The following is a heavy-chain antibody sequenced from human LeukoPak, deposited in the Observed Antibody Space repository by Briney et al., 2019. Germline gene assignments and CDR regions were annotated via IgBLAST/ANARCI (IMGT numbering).Heavy chain of an antibody. V-gene: IGHV1-2*02. Sequence: ASVKVSCKASGYTFTGYYMHWVRRAPGQGLEWMGWINPNSGGTNYAQKLQGRVTMTTDTSTSTAYMELRSLRSDDTAVYYCARDQWITIFGVVTRSGVDAFDIWGQGTMVTVSS. J-gene: IGHJ3*02. CDR2: INPNSGGT. D-gene: IGHD3-3*01. CDR3: ARDQWITIFGVVTRSGVDAFDI. CDR1: GYTFTGYY.